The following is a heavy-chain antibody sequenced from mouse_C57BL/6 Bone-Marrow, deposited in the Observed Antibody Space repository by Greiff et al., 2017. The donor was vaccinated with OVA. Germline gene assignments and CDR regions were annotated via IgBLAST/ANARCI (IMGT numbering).Heavy chain of an antibody. J-gene: IGHJ2*01. CDR1: GFSLTSYA. V-gene: IGHV2-9-1*01. CDR3: ARSFYSNYVFFDY. D-gene: IGHD2-5*01. CDR2: IWTGGGT. Sequence: QVQLQQSGPGLVAPSQSLSITCTVSGFSLTSYAISWVRQPPGKGLEWLGVIWTGGGTNSNSALKSRLSISKDNSKSQVFLKMNSLQTDDTARYYCARSFYSNYVFFDYWGQGTTLTVSS.